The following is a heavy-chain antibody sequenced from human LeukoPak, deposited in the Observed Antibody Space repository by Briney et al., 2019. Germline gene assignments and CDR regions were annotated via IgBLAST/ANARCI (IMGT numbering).Heavy chain of an antibody. J-gene: IGHJ6*02. D-gene: IGHD1-14*01. Sequence: GGSLRLSCAASGFTFSSYSMNWVRQAPGKGLEWVSSISSSSSHIYYADSVKGRFTISRDNAKNSLYLQMNSLRAEDTAVYYCARGPPLTPRDVWGQGTTVTVSS. V-gene: IGHV3-21*01. CDR1: GFTFSSYS. CDR2: ISSSSSHI. CDR3: ARGPPLTPRDV.